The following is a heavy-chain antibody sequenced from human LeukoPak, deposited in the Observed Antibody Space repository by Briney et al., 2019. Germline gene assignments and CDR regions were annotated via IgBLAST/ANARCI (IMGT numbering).Heavy chain of an antibody. D-gene: IGHD6-19*01. CDR2: IKQDESKK. CDR1: GFTFRSCW. Sequence: PGGSLRLSCGASGFTFRSCWTSWVRQAPGKGLEWVANIKQDESKKNYVDSVKGRFTISRDNAKNSLFLQMNSLKVEDTAVYYCARETPDSSGWDWGQGTLVTVSS. V-gene: IGHV3-7*01. J-gene: IGHJ4*02. CDR3: ARETPDSSGWD.